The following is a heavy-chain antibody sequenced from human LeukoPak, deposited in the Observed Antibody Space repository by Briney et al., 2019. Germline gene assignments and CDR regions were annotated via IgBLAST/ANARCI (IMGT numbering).Heavy chain of an antibody. CDR3: ARGVTLRYLDWSHYGMDV. J-gene: IGHJ6*02. V-gene: IGHV1-2*06. Sequence: GASVKVSCKASGYTFTGYYMHWVRQAPGQGLEWMGRINPNSGGTNYAQKFQGRVTMTRDTSISTAYMEASRLRSDDTAVYYCARGVTLRYLDWSHYGMDVWGQGTTVTVSS. D-gene: IGHD3-9*01. CDR1: GYTFTGYY. CDR2: INPNSGGT.